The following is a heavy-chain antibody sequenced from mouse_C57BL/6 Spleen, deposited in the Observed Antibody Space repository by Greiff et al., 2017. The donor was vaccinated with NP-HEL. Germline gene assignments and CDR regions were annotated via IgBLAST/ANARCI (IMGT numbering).Heavy chain of an antibody. V-gene: IGHV1-72*01. J-gene: IGHJ2*01. D-gene: IGHD1-1*01. CDR1: GYTFTSYW. CDR3: ARKALFITTVVAPFDY. CDR2: IDPNSGGT. Sequence: VQLQQPGAELVKPGASVKLSCKASGYTFTSYWMHWVKQRPGRGLEWIGRIDPNSGGTKYNEKFKSKATLTVDKPSSTAYMQLSSLTSEDSAVYYGARKALFITTVVAPFDYWGQGTTLTVSA.